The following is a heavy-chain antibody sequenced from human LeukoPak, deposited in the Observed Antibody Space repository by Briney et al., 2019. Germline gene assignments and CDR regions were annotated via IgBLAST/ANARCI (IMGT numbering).Heavy chain of an antibody. CDR1: GFTFSDHF. CDR2: SRNKAKSYTT. D-gene: IGHD6-19*01. J-gene: IGHJ4*02. V-gene: IGHV3-72*01. Sequence: GGSLSLSCAASGFTFSDHFLDWVRQAPGKGLEWVGRSRNKAKSYTTEYAASVKGRFTISRDDSKNSLSLQMNSLKTEDTAVYYCVRVGSVAGSDYLDYWGQGTLVTVSS. CDR3: VRVGSVAGSDYLDY.